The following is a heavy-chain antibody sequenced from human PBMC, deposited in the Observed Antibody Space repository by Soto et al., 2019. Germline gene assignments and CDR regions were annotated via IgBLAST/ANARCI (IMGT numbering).Heavy chain of an antibody. CDR3: ARAPYYDSSGFSVPEAY. CDR1: GYTFTGYY. Sequence: ASVKVSCKASGYTFTGYYMHWVRQAPGQGLEWMGCINPNSGGTNYAQKFQGRVTMTRDTSISTAYMELSRLRSDDTAVYYCARAPYYDSSGFSVPEAYWGQGTLVTVSS. V-gene: IGHV1-2*02. D-gene: IGHD3-22*01. J-gene: IGHJ4*02. CDR2: INPNSGGT.